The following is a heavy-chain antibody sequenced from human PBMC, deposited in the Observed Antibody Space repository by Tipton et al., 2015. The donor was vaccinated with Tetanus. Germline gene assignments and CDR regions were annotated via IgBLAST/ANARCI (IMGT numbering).Heavy chain of an antibody. D-gene: IGHD3-9*01. V-gene: IGHV4-59*08. CDR2: ISYSGST. CDR3: ARHAGAGATIWGTDY. CDR1: GGSINNYY. J-gene: IGHJ4*02. Sequence: TLSLTCTVSGGSINNYYWSWIRQPPGKGLEWIGYISYSGSTNPNPSLKSRVTISVDASKNQFSLELTSVTAADTAVYYCARHAGAGATIWGTDYWGQGTLVTVSS.